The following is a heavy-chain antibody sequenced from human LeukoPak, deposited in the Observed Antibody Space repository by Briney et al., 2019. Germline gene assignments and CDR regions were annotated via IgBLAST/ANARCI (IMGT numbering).Heavy chain of an antibody. CDR2: SNPNSGGT. J-gene: IGHJ4*02. V-gene: IGHV1-2*02. CDR3: ATSVHRNESGWYFHGPVTPTPY. D-gene: IGHD4-23*01. Sequence: GSSVKVSCKASGYTFTGYYMHWVRQAPGHGLEGMGWSNPNSGGTNYAQKFQGRVTMTRDTSISTAYMELSRLKSDDTAVYCSATSVHRNESGWYFHGPVTPTPYCGRGTLVTVSS. CDR1: GYTFTGYY.